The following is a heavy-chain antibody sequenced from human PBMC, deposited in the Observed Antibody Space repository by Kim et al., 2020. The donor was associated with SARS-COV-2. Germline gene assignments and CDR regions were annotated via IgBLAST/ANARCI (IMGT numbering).Heavy chain of an antibody. CDR3: AKPPSVGYRALGFDY. D-gene: IGHD3-16*02. V-gene: IGHV3-33*06. Sequence: GGSLRLSCAASGFTFSSYGMHWVRQAPGKGLEWVAVIWYDGSNKYYADSVKGRFTISRDNSKNTLYLQMNSLRAEDTAVYYCAKPPSVGYRALGFDYWGQGTLVTVSS. J-gene: IGHJ4*02. CDR2: IWYDGSNK. CDR1: GFTFSSYG.